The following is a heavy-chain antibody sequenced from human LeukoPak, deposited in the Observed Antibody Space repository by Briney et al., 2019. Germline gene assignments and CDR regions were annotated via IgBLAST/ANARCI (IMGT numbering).Heavy chain of an antibody. CDR3: ARDGVRGVIPYGMDV. J-gene: IGHJ6*02. Sequence: EAGGSLRLSCAASGFTFSSYAMHWVRQAPGKGLEWVAVISYDGSNKYYADSVKGRFTISRDNSKNTLYLQMNSLRAEDMAVYYCARDGVRGVIPYGMDVWGQGTTVTVSS. D-gene: IGHD3-10*01. CDR2: ISYDGSNK. CDR1: GFTFSSYA. V-gene: IGHV3-30*04.